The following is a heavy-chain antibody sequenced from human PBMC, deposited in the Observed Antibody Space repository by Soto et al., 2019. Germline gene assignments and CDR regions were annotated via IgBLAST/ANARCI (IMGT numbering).Heavy chain of an antibody. Sequence: QVQLQESGPGLVKPSQTLSLTCTVSGGSISSGGYYYWSWIRQHPAKGLEWIGYIYYSGSTYYNRSRKIRVTISVDASKNQFSLKLSAVTAADTAVYYCARGYYYGSGTNWFDPWGQGTLVTVSS. V-gene: IGHV4-31*03. CDR2: IYYSGST. CDR3: ARGYYYGSGTNWFDP. CDR1: GGSISSGGYYY. J-gene: IGHJ5*02. D-gene: IGHD3-10*01.